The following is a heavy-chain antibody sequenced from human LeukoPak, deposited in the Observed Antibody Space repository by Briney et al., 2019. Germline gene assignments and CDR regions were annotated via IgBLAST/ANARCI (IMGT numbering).Heavy chain of an antibody. J-gene: IGHJ4*02. D-gene: IGHD3-3*01. CDR2: IYHSGST. V-gene: IGHV4-38-2*01. Sequence: SETLSLTCAVSGYSIGSGYYWGWIRQPPGKGLEWIGSIYHSGSTYYNPSLKSRVTISVDTSKNQFSLKLSSVTAADTAVYYCARQEGASIFGGNDYWGQGTLVTVSS. CDR1: GYSIGSGYY. CDR3: ARQEGASIFGGNDY.